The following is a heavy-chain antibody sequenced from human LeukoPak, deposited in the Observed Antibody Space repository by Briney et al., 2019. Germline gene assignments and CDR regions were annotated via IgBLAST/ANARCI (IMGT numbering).Heavy chain of an antibody. J-gene: IGHJ4*02. CDR1: GFTFSPYW. Sequence: GGSLRLSCAASGFTFSPYWMHWVRQAPGKGLVWVSLVKSDGSAMYADSVKGRFTISRDNAKNTLYLQMNSLRAEDTAAYFCAREVASAAFDYWGQGTPVTVSS. CDR2: VKSDGSA. V-gene: IGHV3-74*03. D-gene: IGHD5-12*01. CDR3: AREVASAAFDY.